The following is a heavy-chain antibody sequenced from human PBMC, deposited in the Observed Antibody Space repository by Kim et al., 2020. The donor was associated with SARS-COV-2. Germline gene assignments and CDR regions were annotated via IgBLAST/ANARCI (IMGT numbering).Heavy chain of an antibody. D-gene: IGHD6-13*01. CDR2: VNPGGRT. J-gene: IGHJ5*01. CDR3: AKEVTGYSSSWFDS. CDR1: GGSLSDYS. Sequence: SETLSLTCAVYGGSLSDYSWSWIRQPPGKGLEWIGEVNPGGRTNSNPSLKSRVTISLDTSKNQFSLKLRSVTAADTAMYFCAKEVTGYSSSWFDSWGQGTRVTVPS. V-gene: IGHV4-34*01.